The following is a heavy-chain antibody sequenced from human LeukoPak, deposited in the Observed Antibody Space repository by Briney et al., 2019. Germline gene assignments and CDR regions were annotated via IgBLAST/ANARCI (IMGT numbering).Heavy chain of an antibody. J-gene: IGHJ5*02. CDR2: ISGSGGST. Sequence: GGSLRLSCAASGFTFSSYAMSWVRQAPGKGLEWVSAISGSGGSTYYADSVKGRFTISRDNSKNTLYLQRNSLRAEDTAVYYCAKTPVRTQVNWFDPWGQGTLVTVSS. CDR1: GFTFSSYA. CDR3: AKTPVRTQVNWFDP. V-gene: IGHV3-23*01. D-gene: IGHD1-14*01.